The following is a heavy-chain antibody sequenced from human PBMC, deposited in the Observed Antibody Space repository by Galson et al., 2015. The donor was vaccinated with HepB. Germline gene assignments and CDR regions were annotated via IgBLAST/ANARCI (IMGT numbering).Heavy chain of an antibody. CDR3: AKASTYRRLRQHYYGMDV. V-gene: IGHV1-8*01. CDR1: GYIFTSYD. CDR2: WNPKRGNP. D-gene: IGHD5-12*01. Sequence: SVKVSCKASGYIFTSYDITWGRQATGQGLGWRGWWNPKRGNPANAKKFQARVTMTGKRPITTPNRGLSSLRSEDTAVYYCAKASTYRRLRQHYYGMDVWGQGTTVTVSS. J-gene: IGHJ6*02.